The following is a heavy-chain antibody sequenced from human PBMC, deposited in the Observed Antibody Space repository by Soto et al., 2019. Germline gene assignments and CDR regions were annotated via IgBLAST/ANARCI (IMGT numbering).Heavy chain of an antibody. CDR3: ARDFWNYYYYYGMDV. J-gene: IGHJ6*02. CDR2: IYYSGST. V-gene: IGHV4-61*01. Sequence: SETLSLTCTVSGGSVSSGSYYWSWIRQPPGKGLEWIGYIYYSGSTNYNPSLKSRVTISVDTSKNQFSLKLSSVTAADTAVYYCARDFWNYYYYYGMDVWGQGATVP. D-gene: IGHD1-1*01. CDR1: GGSVSSGSYY.